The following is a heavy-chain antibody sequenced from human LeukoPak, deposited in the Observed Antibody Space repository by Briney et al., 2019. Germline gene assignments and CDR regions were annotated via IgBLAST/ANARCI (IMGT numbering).Heavy chain of an antibody. Sequence: PGGSLRLSCAASGFTFSHSAMSWVRQAPGKGLEWVSVISGSGGSTYYADSVKGRFTISRDNSKNTLFLQMSSLRAEDTAVYYCARSSGKWSGDYYYHYMDVWGRGTTVTVSS. D-gene: IGHD3-3*01. CDR1: GFTFSHSA. J-gene: IGHJ6*03. V-gene: IGHV3-23*01. CDR3: ARSSGKWSGDYYYHYMDV. CDR2: ISGSGGST.